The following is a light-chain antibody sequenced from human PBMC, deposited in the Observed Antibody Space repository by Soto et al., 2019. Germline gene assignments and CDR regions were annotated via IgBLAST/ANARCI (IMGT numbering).Light chain of an antibody. CDR2: GAS. Sequence: DIVMTQSPATLSVSPGETASLSCRASREVSTIVVWYQHKPGQSPRVLVYGASIRATGVPDRFSGSGSGTEFVLTISGLQADDLAVYYCHQYHMWPSWTFGQGAKVEMK. CDR1: REVSTI. V-gene: IGKV3-15*01. J-gene: IGKJ1*01. CDR3: HQYHMWPSWT.